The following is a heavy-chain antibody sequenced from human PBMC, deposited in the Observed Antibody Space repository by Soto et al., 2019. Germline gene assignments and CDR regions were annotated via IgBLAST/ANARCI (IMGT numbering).Heavy chain of an antibody. J-gene: IGHJ4*02. CDR3: ARLWFGEGLD. Sequence: QVQLQESGPGLVKPSGTLSLTCAVSGGSISSSNWWSWVRQPPGKGLEWIGEIYHSGSTNYNPSLKNGVSLSVDQSKKQFAQRLGSVTAADKAADYCARLWFGEGLDWGQGTLVTVSS. CDR1: GGSISSSNW. V-gene: IGHV4-4*02. CDR2: IYHSGST. D-gene: IGHD3-10*01.